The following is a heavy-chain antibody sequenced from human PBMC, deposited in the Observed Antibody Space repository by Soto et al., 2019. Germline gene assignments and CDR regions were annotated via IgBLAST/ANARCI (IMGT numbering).Heavy chain of an antibody. CDR3: ARSGRSWNLREFDY. D-gene: IGHD6-13*01. V-gene: IGHV1-18*01. Sequence: QVQLVQSGAEVKKPGASVKVSCKASGYTFATCGFSWVRQAPGQGLEWMGWISASNGNTNYAQKLRGRVTMTTDTSTSTAYMELRSLRSDDTAVFYCARSGRSWNLREFDYWGQGTLVTVSS. CDR2: ISASNGNT. J-gene: IGHJ4*02. CDR1: GYTFATCG.